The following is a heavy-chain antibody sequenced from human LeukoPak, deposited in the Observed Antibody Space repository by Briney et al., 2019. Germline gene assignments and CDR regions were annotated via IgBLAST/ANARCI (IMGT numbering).Heavy chain of an antibody. CDR2: ISAYNGNT. CDR1: GYTFTSYG. Sequence: ASVKVSCKASGYTFTSYGISWVRQAPGQGLEWMGWISAYNGNTDYAQEFQGRVTMTTDTSTSTAYMELGSLRSDDTALYYCARAVSYSSSFFDYWGQGTLVTVSS. CDR3: ARAVSYSSSFFDY. V-gene: IGHV1-18*01. D-gene: IGHD6-6*01. J-gene: IGHJ4*02.